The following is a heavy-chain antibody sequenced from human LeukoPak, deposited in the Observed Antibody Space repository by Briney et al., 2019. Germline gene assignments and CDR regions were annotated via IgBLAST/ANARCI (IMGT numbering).Heavy chain of an antibody. CDR1: GGSISSGDYY. Sequence: PSQTLSLTCTVSGGSISSGDYYWSWIRQPPGKGLEWIGYIYYSGSTYYNPSLKSRVTISVDTSKNQFSLKLSSVTAADTAVYYCARSVEGWTIFGVASIDYWGQGTLVTVSS. V-gene: IGHV4-30-4*08. CDR2: IYYSGST. CDR3: ARSVEGWTIFGVASIDY. D-gene: IGHD3-3*01. J-gene: IGHJ4*02.